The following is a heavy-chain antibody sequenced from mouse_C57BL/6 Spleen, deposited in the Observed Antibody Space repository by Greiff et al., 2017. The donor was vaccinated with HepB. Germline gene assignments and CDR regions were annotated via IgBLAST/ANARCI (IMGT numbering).Heavy chain of an antibody. V-gene: IGHV5-9-1*02. J-gene: IGHJ1*03. Sequence: EVKLMESGEGLVKPGGSLKLSCAASGFTFSSYAMSWVRQTPEKRLEWVAYISSGGDYIYYADTVKGRFTISRDNARNTLYLQMSSLKSEDTAMYYCTRVDYHWYFDVWGTGTTVTVSS. D-gene: IGHD2-4*01. CDR2: ISSGGDYI. CDR1: GFTFSSYA. CDR3: TRVDYHWYFDV.